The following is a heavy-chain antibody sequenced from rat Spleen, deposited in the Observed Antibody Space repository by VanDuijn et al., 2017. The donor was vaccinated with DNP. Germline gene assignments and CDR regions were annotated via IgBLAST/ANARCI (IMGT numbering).Heavy chain of an antibody. CDR1: GFTLSDYG. J-gene: IGHJ2*01. V-gene: IGHV5-34*01. CDR2: ISSTSGTI. Sequence: EVQLVESGGGLVQPGRSMKLSCAASGFTLSDYGMNWIRQAPGKGLEWVAYISSTSGTIHYADTVKGRFTISRDNAKNTLYLQLSSLRSEDTALYYCARLITTNDYFDYWGQGVMVTVSS. D-gene: IGHD1-10*01. CDR3: ARLITTNDYFDY.